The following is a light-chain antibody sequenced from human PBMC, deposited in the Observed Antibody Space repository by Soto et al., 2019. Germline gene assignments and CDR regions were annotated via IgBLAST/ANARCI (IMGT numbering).Light chain of an antibody. CDR1: RLDVGGYNY. V-gene: IGLV2-14*03. CDR3: CSYVSSKTYL. J-gene: IGLJ1*01. CDR2: EVT. Sequence: QSVVTQPASVSGSPGQSITISCTGTRLDVGGYNYVSWYQQQPGKAPKLIIYEVTNRPSGVSDRFSGSKSDNTASLTISGLQTGDEADYYCCSYVSSKTYLFGTGTKVTVL.